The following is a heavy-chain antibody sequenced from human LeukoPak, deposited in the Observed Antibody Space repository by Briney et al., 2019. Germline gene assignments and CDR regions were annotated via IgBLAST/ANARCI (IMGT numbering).Heavy chain of an antibody. V-gene: IGHV1-46*01. Sequence: SVKLSCPASGYTFTSYYMHWVRQAPAQGLEWMGIINPSGGSTSYAQKFQGRVTMTRDTSTSTVYMELSSLRSEDTAVYYCARERGKLRYFDWPHYYYGMDVWGKGTTVTVSS. D-gene: IGHD3-9*01. CDR3: ARERGKLRYFDWPHYYYGMDV. J-gene: IGHJ6*04. CDR1: GYTFTSYY. CDR2: INPSGGST.